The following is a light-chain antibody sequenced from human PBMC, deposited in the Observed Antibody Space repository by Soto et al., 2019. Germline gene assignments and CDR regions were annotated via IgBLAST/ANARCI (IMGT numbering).Light chain of an antibody. Sequence: DIQMTQSPSTLSASVGDRVTITCRASQSIGSWLAWYQQKPGKAPNLLIYAASSLQSGVPSRFSSSGSGTDFTLTISSLQRDEFAIYYCQQYNPYSRTVGQGTKVDIK. CDR3: QQYNPYSRT. J-gene: IGKJ1*01. CDR2: AAS. V-gene: IGKV1-5*01. CDR1: QSIGSW.